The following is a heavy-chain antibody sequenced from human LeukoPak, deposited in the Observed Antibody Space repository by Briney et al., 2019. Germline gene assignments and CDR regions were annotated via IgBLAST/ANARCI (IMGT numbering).Heavy chain of an antibody. J-gene: IGHJ1*01. Sequence: GGSLRLSCAASGFTVSSNYMSWVRQAPGKGLEWVSVIYSGGSTYYADSVKGRFTISRDNSKNTLYLQMNSLRAEDTAVYYCARVFVRSLYFQHWGQGTLATVSS. V-gene: IGHV3-66*01. D-gene: IGHD6-13*01. CDR2: IYSGGST. CDR3: ARVFVRSLYFQH. CDR1: GFTVSSNY.